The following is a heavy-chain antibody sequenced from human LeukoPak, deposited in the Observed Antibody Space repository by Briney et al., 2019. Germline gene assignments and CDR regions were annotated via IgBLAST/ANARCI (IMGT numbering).Heavy chain of an antibody. D-gene: IGHD3-10*02. CDR2: IDWDDEK. V-gene: IGHV2-70*11. CDR3: ARVVRLSDNNFFDY. CDR1: GGSISSSYW. Sequence: TLSLTCTVSGGSISSSYWSWIRQTPGKALEWLARIDWDDEKHYRTSLRTRLTVSKDTSKSQVVLTMTNMDPVDTATYYCARVVRLSDNNFFDYWGQGNLVTVSS. J-gene: IGHJ4*02.